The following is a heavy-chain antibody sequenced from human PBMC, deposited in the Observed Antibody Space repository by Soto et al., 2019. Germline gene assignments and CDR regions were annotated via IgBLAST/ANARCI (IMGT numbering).Heavy chain of an antibody. CDR2: IWYDGKNR. J-gene: IGHJ4*02. Sequence: VELVESGGGVVQPGTSLRLSCEASGFSFNNFAMHWVRQAPGKGLEWLAAIWYDGKNRKYADSVRGRFSISRDNSDNTLFLQMHSVTAEDTAVYYCARDSVGGGTVVSLIDYWGQGTLVSVSS. D-gene: IGHD2-15*01. V-gene: IGHV3-33*01. CDR1: GFSFNNFA. CDR3: ARDSVGGGTVVSLIDY.